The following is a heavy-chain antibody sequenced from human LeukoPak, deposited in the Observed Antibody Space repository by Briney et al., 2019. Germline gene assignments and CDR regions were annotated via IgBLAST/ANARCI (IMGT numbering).Heavy chain of an antibody. CDR3: ATGPYSAFEM. D-gene: IGHD2-15*01. CDR1: GFTFSDFC. Sequence: PGGSLRLSCAASGFTFSDFCMHWVRQAPGGGLVWVSPINGSGINTFYADSVKGRFTISRDNAKNTLYLQMNSLRADDMSLYYCATGPYSAFEMWGQGTMVTVSS. J-gene: IGHJ3*02. CDR2: INGSGINT. V-gene: IGHV3-74*01.